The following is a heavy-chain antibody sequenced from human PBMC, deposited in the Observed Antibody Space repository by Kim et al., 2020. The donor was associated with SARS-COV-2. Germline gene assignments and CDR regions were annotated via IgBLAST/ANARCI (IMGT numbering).Heavy chain of an antibody. D-gene: IGHD3-10*01. J-gene: IGHJ5*02. Sequence: SETLSLTCTVSGGSISSDYWSWIRQPPGKGLEWIGYIHNSGSINYNPSLKSRVTISIDTSKNQFSLKLSSVTAADTAVYYCARQEFGFDPWGQGTLVTVSS. CDR1: GGSISSDY. V-gene: IGHV4-59*08. CDR3: ARQEFGFDP. CDR2: IHNSGSI.